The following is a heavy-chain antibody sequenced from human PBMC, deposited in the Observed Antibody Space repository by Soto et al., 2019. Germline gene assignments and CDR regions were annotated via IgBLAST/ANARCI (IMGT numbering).Heavy chain of an antibody. D-gene: IGHD6-6*01. J-gene: IGHJ3*02. V-gene: IGHV3-33*01. Sequence: GGSLRLSCAASGFTFSSYGMHWVRQAPGKGLEWVAVIWYDGSNKYYADSVKGRFTISRDNSKNTLYLQMNSLRAEDTAVYYCARSIAAPPHSPDAFDNWGQGTMVTVSS. CDR1: GFTFSSYG. CDR3: ARSIAAPPHSPDAFDN. CDR2: IWYDGSNK.